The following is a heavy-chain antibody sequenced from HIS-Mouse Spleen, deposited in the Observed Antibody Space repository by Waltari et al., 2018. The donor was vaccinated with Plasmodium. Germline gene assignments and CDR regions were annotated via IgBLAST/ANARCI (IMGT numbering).Heavy chain of an antibody. CDR3: ARRGGSYYYFDY. CDR1: GGSISSSSYY. Sequence: QLQLQESGPGLVKPSETLSLTCTVSGGSISSSSYYWGWIRQPPGKGLGWIGSIYYIGSTHYNPSLKRRVTISVDTSKNQFSLKLSSVTAADTAVYYCARRGGSYYYFDYWGQGTLVTVSS. D-gene: IGHD1-26*01. V-gene: IGHV4-39*01. CDR2: IYYIGST. J-gene: IGHJ4*02.